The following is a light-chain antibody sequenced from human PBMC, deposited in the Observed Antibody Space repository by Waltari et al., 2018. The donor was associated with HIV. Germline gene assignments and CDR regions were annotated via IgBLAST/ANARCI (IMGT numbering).Light chain of an antibody. CDR3: QKYNRAPDT. Sequence: DIQMTQSPSSLSASVGDRVTITCRASQDINNYLALYQQRPGRVPKLLIYAASTLQSGVPSRFRGSASGTDFTLTISSLQPEDAATYFCQKYNRAPDTFGGGTKVEI. J-gene: IGKJ4*01. CDR1: QDINNY. CDR2: AAS. V-gene: IGKV1-27*01.